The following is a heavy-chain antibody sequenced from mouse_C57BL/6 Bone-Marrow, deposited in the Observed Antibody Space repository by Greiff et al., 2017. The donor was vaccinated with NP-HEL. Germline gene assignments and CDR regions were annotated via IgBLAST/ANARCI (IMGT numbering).Heavy chain of an antibody. CDR2: IDPENGDT. Sequence: VQLKQSGAELVRPGASVKLSCTASGFNIKDDYMHWVKQRPEQGLEWIGWIDPENGDTEYASKFQGKATITADTSSNTAYLQLSSLTSEDTAVYYCTNLAWFAYWGQGTLVTVSA. V-gene: IGHV14-4*01. D-gene: IGHD4-1*02. CDR1: GFNIKDDY. J-gene: IGHJ3*01. CDR3: TNLAWFAY.